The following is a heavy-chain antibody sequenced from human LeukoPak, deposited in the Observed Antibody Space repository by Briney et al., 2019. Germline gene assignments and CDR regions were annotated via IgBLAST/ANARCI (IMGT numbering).Heavy chain of an antibody. CDR2: IYYSGST. Sequence: SETLSLTCTVSGGSISSSSYYWGWIRQPPGKGLEWIGSIYYSGSTNYNPSLKSRVTISVDTSKNQFSLKLSSVTAADTAVYYCARGGGRFDYWGQGTLVTVSS. V-gene: IGHV4-39*01. CDR3: ARGGGRFDY. CDR1: GGSISSSSYY. J-gene: IGHJ4*02. D-gene: IGHD4-23*01.